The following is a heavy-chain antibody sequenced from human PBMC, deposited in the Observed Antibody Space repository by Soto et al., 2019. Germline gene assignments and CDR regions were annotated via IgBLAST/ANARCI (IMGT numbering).Heavy chain of an antibody. D-gene: IGHD2-2*03. J-gene: IGHJ4*02. Sequence: QVHLPESGPGLVKPSETLSLTCTISGSSITNYQWSWIRQPPGKGLEWIGHGYYSGSANYNPTLKGRVTISIDTSKSQFSLNLGSVTAANTAVYFCARHAGSLGYWGQGTRVTVSS. V-gene: IGHV4-59*08. CDR2: GYYSGSA. CDR1: GSSITNYQ. CDR3: ARHAGSLGY.